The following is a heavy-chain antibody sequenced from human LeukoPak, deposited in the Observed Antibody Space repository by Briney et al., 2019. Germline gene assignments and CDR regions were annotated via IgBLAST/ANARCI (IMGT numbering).Heavy chain of an antibody. D-gene: IGHD3-22*01. Sequence: SQTLSLTCTVSAASISSYYWGWIRQPPGKGLEWIGYIYYSGSTNYHPSLKSRVPISVSTSKNQFSLTLSSVTAADTAVYYCARHKSSGSYPLDYWGQGILVTVSS. CDR2: IYYSGST. J-gene: IGHJ4*02. CDR1: AASISSYY. V-gene: IGHV4-59*08. CDR3: ARHKSSGSYPLDY.